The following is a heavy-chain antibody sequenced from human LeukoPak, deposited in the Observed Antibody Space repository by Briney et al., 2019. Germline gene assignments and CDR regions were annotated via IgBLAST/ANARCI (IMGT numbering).Heavy chain of an antibody. J-gene: IGHJ4*02. CDR1: GFTFSPYW. V-gene: IGHV3-7*01. CDR3: TRGGHSSSMFWDF. D-gene: IGHD6-6*01. CDR2: IKPDGSEK. Sequence: GGSLRLSCATSGFTFSPYWMTWVRQTPGKGPEWVANIKPDGSEKYYMGSVEGRFTISRDNAKNSLYLQMNSLRVEDTAVYCTRGGHSSSMFWDFWGQGTLVTVSS.